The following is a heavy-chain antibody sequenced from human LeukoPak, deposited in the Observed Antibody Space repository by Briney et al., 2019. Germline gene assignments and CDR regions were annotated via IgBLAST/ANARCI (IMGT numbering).Heavy chain of an antibody. V-gene: IGHV4-4*07. CDR3: ASITVVKVVDY. Sequence: SETLSLACTVSGGSISSYYWSWIRQPAGKGLEWIGRIYTSGSTYYNPSLKSRVTISVDTSKNQFSLKLSSVTAADTAVYYCASITVVKVVDYWGQGTLVTASS. CDR2: IYTSGST. D-gene: IGHD4-23*01. J-gene: IGHJ4*02. CDR1: GGSISSYY.